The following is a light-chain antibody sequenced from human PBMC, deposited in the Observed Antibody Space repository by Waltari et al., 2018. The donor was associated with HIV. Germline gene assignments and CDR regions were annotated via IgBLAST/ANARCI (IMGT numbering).Light chain of an antibody. V-gene: IGLV1-40*03. CDR3: QSYDTSLSAWV. CDR2: KNK. CDR1: SSNIGAGYD. Sequence: TQPPSISGAPGQRITVSCSGTSSNIGAGYDVHWYQQLPGTAPKLLLYKNKNQPSGVPDRFSASKSDASASLAITGLQAADEGDYFCQSYDTSLSAWVFGGGTRLTVL. J-gene: IGLJ2*01.